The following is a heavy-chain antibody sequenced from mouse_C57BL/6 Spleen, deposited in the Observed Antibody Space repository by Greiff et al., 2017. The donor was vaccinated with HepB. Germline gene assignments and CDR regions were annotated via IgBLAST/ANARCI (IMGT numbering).Heavy chain of an antibody. CDR2: IDPSDSYT. Sequence: QVQLQQPGAELVMPGASVKLSCKASGYTFTSYWMHWVKQRPGQGLEWIGEIDPSDSYTNYNQKFKGKSTLTVDKSSSTAYMQLSSLTSEDSAVYYCARGEGTTVVATDAMDYWGQGTSVTVSS. J-gene: IGHJ4*01. V-gene: IGHV1-69*01. CDR3: ARGEGTTVVATDAMDY. D-gene: IGHD1-1*01. CDR1: GYTFTSYW.